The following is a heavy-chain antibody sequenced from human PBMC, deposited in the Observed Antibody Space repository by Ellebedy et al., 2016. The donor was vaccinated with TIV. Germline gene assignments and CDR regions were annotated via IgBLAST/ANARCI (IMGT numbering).Heavy chain of an antibody. J-gene: IGHJ4*02. CDR3: ARHASYYDSSGYSGYYFDY. Sequence: MPGGSLRLSCTVPGDSIDTSTYYWGWIRQPPGRGLEWIGSFSYGGSAYYNPSLKSRVTTSVDTSKNQFSLKLSSVTAADTAVYYCARHASYYDSSGYSGYYFDYWGQGTLVTVSS. V-gene: IGHV4-39*01. CDR1: GDSIDTSTYY. D-gene: IGHD3-22*01. CDR2: FSYGGSA.